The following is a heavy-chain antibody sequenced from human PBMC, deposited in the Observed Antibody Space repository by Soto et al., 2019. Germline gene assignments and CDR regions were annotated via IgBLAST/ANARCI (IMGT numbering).Heavy chain of an antibody. D-gene: IGHD2-15*01. CDR3: TRDPVDSPVFDY. J-gene: IGHJ4*02. CDR1: GFTVINTY. CDR2: IYRDGRT. V-gene: IGHV3-66*01. Sequence: TGGSLRLSCAVSGFTVINTYLSWVRQAPGKGLEWVSVIYRDGRTYYADSVKGRFTISRDPSKNTLHLQMNSLRAEDTAVYYCTRDPVDSPVFDYWGQGTLVTVSS.